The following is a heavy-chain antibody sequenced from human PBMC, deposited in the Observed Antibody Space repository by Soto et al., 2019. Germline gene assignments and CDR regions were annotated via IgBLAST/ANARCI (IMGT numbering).Heavy chain of an antibody. CDR3: ARLGYCSSTSCRYYYYYGMDV. CDR1: GFTFGSYG. D-gene: IGHD2-2*01. J-gene: IGHJ6*02. Sequence: LRLSCAASGFTFGSYGMHWVRQAPGKGLEWVAVIWCGGSNQYYADSVKGRFTISRDNSKNTLFLQMNSLRAEDTAVYYCARLGYCSSTSCRYYYYYGMDVWGQGTTVTVSS. V-gene: IGHV3-33*01. CDR2: IWCGGSNQ.